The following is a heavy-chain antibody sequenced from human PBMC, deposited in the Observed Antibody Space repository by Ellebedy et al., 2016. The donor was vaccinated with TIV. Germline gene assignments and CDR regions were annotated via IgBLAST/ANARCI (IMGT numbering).Heavy chain of an antibody. J-gene: IGHJ6*02. V-gene: IGHV2-5*02. CDR3: AHTITMVRGVITYHYYGMDV. Sequence: SGPTLVKPTQTLTLTCTFSGFSLSTSGVGVGWIRQPPGKALEWLALIYWDDDKRYSPSLKSRLTITKDTSKNQVVLTMTNMDPVDTATYYCAHTITMVRGVITYHYYGMDVWGQGTTVTVS. D-gene: IGHD3-10*01. CDR1: GFSLSTSGVG. CDR2: IYWDDDK.